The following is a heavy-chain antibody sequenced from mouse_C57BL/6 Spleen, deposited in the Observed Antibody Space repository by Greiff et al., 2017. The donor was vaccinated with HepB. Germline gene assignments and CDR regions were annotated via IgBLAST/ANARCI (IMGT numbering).Heavy chain of an antibody. J-gene: IGHJ3*01. D-gene: IGHD1-1*01. CDR1: GYTFTSYW. CDR2: IHPNSGST. CDR3: ADGDYYGSSSPFAY. V-gene: IGHV1-64*01. Sequence: QVQLQQPGAELVKPGASVKLSCKASGYTFTSYWMHWVKQRPGQGLEWIGMIHPNSGSTNYNEKFKSKATLTVDKSSSTAYMQLSSLTSEDSAVYYCADGDYYGSSSPFAYWGQGTLVTVSA.